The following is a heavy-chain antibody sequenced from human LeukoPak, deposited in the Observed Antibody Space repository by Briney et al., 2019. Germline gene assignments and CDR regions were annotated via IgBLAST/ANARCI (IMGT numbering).Heavy chain of an antibody. V-gene: IGHV4-30-4*01. J-gene: IGHJ4*02. CDR1: GGSISSGDYY. D-gene: IGHD2-15*01. CDR3: ARGRVGAATLDY. Sequence: SQTLSLTCTVSGGSISSGDYYWGWIRQPPGKGLEWIGYIYHSGSTYYNPSLKSRVTISVETSKNQFSLKLSSVTAADTAVYYCARGRVGAATLDYWGQGTLVTVSS. CDR2: IYHSGST.